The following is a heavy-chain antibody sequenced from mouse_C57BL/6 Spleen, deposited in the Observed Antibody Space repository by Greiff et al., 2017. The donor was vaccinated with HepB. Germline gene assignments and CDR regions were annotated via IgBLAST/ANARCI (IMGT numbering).Heavy chain of an antibody. CDR1: GYTFTDYE. V-gene: IGHV1-15*01. D-gene: IGHD2-4*01. CDR2: IDPETGGT. Sequence: VQLQQSGAELVRPGASVTLSCKASGYTFTDYEMHWVKQTPGHGLEWIGAIDPETGGTAYNQKFKGKAILTADKSSSTAYMELRSLTSEDSAVYYCTREGYDYDGYWGQGTTLTVSS. CDR3: TREGYDYDGY. J-gene: IGHJ2*01.